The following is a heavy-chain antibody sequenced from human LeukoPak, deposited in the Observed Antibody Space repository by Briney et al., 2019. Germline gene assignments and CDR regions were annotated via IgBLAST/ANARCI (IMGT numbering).Heavy chain of an antibody. J-gene: IGHJ5*02. D-gene: IGHD3-22*01. V-gene: IGHV3-7*04. Sequence: GGSLRLSCAASGFTFRSFWMSWVRNAPGKGLEWVASIKQGGSEKYYVDSVKGRFTISRDNAKNSLYLQMNSLRAEDTAVYYCARDQGSGLFDPWGQGTLVTVSS. CDR1: GFTFRSFW. CDR3: ARDQGSGLFDP. CDR2: IKQGGSEK.